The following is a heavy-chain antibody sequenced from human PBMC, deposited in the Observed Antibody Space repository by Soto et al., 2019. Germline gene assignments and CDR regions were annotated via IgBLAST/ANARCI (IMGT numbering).Heavy chain of an antibody. V-gene: IGHV5-10-1*01. CDR1: GYSFTSYW. J-gene: IGHJ6*02. Sequence: PGESLKISCKGSGYSFTSYWISWVRQMPGKGLEWMGRIDPTDSYTNYSPSFQGHVTISSDKSISTAYLQWSSLKASDTAMYYCATRIQVGYHYGMDVWGQGTTVTVSS. CDR2: IDPTDSYT. CDR3: ATRIQVGYHYGMDV. D-gene: IGHD5-18*01.